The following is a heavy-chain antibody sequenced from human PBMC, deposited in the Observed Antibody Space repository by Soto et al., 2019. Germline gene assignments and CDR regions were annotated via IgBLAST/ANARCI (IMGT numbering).Heavy chain of an antibody. CDR1: GGSISSSSYY. CDR3: ARRTVRGVIPWTDDAFDI. CDR2: IYYSGST. D-gene: IGHD3-10*01. Sequence: QLQLQESGPGLVKPSETLSLTCTVSGGSISSSSYYWGWIRQPPGKGLEWIGSIYYSGSTYYNPSLKSRVTISVDTSKNQCSLKLSSVTAADTAVYYCARRTVRGVIPWTDDAFDIWGQGTMVTVSS. V-gene: IGHV4-39*01. J-gene: IGHJ3*02.